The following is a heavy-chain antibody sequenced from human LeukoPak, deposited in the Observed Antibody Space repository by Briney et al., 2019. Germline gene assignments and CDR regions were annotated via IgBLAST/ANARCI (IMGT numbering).Heavy chain of an antibody. CDR2: IYYSGSP. CDR1: GGSISSNSYY. V-gene: IGHV4-39*01. Sequence: PSETLSPTCTVSGGSISSNSYYWGWIRQPPGKGLEWIGSIYYSGSPYYNPSLKSRVTISVDTSKNQFSLKVSSVTAADTAVYYCARWRTAKTGFDYWGQGTLVTVSS. D-gene: IGHD1-1*01. CDR3: ARWRTAKTGFDY. J-gene: IGHJ4*02.